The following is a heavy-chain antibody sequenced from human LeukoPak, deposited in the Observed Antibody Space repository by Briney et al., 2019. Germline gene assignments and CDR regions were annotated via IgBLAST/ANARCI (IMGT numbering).Heavy chain of an antibody. Sequence: PGGSLRLSCAASRFTFTTFNMNWVRQAPGKGLEWVSHISSDSTTISYADSVKGRFTISRDNAKTSLYLQMNSLKADDTAVYYCVISYYYYMDAWGQGTTVTVSS. CDR1: RFTFTTFN. V-gene: IGHV3-48*01. CDR3: VISYYYYMDA. CDR2: ISSDSTTI. J-gene: IGHJ6*03.